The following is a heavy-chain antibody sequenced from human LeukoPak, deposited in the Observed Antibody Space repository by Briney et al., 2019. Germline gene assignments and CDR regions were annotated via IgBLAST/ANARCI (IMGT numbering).Heavy chain of an antibody. J-gene: IGHJ6*03. CDR2: IRYDGSNK. D-gene: IGHD1-26*01. CDR3: AKGRGWEASYYYYYMDV. V-gene: IGHV3-30*02. CDR1: GFTFSSYG. Sequence: GGSLRLSCAASGFTFSSYGMHWVRQAPGKGLEGVAFIRYDGSNKYYTDSVKGRFTISRDNSKNTLYLQMNSLRAEDTAVYYCAKGRGWEASYYYYYMDVWGKGTTVTISS.